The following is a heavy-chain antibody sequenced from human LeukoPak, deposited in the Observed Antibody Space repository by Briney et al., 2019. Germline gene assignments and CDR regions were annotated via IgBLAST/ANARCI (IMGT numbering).Heavy chain of an antibody. V-gene: IGHV3-23*01. CDR3: AKDQSSGWFYYFDY. D-gene: IGHD6-19*01. Sequence: GGSLRLSCAASGFTFNRNAISWVRQAPGKGLEWVSAISGSGGSTYYADSVKGRFTISRDNSKNTLYLQMNSLRAEDTAVYYCAKDQSSGWFYYFDYWGQGTLVTVSS. J-gene: IGHJ4*02. CDR2: ISGSGGST. CDR1: GFTFNRNA.